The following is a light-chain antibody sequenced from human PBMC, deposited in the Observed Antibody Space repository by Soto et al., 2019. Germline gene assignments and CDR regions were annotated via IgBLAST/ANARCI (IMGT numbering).Light chain of an antibody. Sequence: IQMIQSPSSLSASIGDRVTITCRASQSVINHLNWYQQKPGEAPKLLIYAADTLQNGVPSRFSGCGSGTDFTLTISSLQPEDFATYYCQQSYSTLYTFGQGTKLEI. CDR1: QSVINH. J-gene: IGKJ2*01. CDR3: QQSYSTLYT. CDR2: AAD. V-gene: IGKV1-39*01.